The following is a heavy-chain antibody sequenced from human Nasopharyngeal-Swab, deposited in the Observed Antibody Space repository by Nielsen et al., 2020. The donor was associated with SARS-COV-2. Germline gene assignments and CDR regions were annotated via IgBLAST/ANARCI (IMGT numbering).Heavy chain of an antibody. CDR2: ISYDGSNK. CDR3: AKAYGGYVPFDY. V-gene: IGHV3-30*18. J-gene: IGHJ4*02. Sequence: GSLRLSCAASGFTFSSYGMHWVRQAPGKGLEWVAVISYDGSNKYYADSVKGRFTISRDNSKNTLYLQMNSLRAEDTAVYYCAKAYGGYVPFDYWGQGTLVTVSS. CDR1: GFTFSSYG. D-gene: IGHD5-12*01.